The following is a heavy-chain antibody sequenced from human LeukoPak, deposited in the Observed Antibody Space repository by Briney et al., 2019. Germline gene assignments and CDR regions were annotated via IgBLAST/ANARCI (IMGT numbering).Heavy chain of an antibody. V-gene: IGHV3-21*01. Sequence: GGSLRLSCAASGFTFSSYSMNWVRQAPGKGLEWVSSISSSSSYIYYADSVKGRFTISRDNAKNSLYLQMNSLRAEDTASYFCAREWEVPRYFDYWGRGSLVIVSS. J-gene: IGHJ4*02. CDR3: AREWEVPRYFDY. D-gene: IGHD1-26*01. CDR2: ISSSSSYI. CDR1: GFTFSSYS.